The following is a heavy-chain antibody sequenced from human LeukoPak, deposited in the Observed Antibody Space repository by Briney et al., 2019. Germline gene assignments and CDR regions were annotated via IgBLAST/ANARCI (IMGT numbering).Heavy chain of an antibody. J-gene: IGHJ5*02. CDR2: IYYSGST. D-gene: IGHD6-13*01. CDR1: GGSLSSSSYY. Sequence: SETLSLTCTVSGGSLSSSSYYWGWIRHPPGKGLEWLGSIYYSGSTYYNPSLKSRVTISVDTSKNQFSLKLSSVTAADTAVYYCARQDSSSWYGNNWFDPWGQGTLVTVSS. V-gene: IGHV4-39*01. CDR3: ARQDSSSWYGNNWFDP.